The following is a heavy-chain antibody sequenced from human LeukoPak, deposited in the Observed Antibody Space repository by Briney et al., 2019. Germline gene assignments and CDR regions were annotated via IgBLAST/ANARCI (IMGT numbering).Heavy chain of an antibody. CDR3: ARTVDTAMVTFDY. V-gene: IGHV4-59*01. CDR2: IYHSGGT. J-gene: IGHJ4*02. Sequence: SETLSLTCTVSGGSISSYCWSWIRQPPGKGLEWIGYIYHSGGTSYNPSLKSRVTISVDTSKNQFSLKLISVTPADTAVYCCARTVDTAMVTFDYWGQGTLVTVSS. CDR1: GGSISSYC. D-gene: IGHD5-18*01.